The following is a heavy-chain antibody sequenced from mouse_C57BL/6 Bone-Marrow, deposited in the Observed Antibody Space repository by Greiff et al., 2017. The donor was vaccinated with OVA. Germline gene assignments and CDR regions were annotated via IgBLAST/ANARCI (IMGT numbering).Heavy chain of an antibody. CDR3: ARGYDGSRRFAY. CDR1: GYTFTSYG. D-gene: IGHD1-1*01. J-gene: IGHJ3*01. Sequence: QVQLQQSGAELARPGASVTLSCKASGYTFTSYGISWVKQRTGQGLEWIGEIYPRSGNTYYNEKFKGKATLTADKSSSTAYMELRSLTSEDSAVYFCARGYDGSRRFAYWGQGTLVTVSA. V-gene: IGHV1-81*01. CDR2: IYPRSGNT.